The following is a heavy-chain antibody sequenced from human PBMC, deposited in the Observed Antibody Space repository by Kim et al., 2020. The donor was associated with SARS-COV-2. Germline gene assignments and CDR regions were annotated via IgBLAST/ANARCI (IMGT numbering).Heavy chain of an antibody. D-gene: IGHD6-13*01. V-gene: IGHV4-34*01. J-gene: IGHJ4*02. Sequence: SETLSLTCAVYGGSFSGYYWSWIRQPPGKGLEWIGEINHSGSTNYNPSLKSRVTISVDTSKNQFSLKLSSVTAADTAVYYCARGGVTKYSSSWYRGEIYFDYWGQGTLVTVSS. CDR1: GGSFSGYY. CDR3: ARGGVTKYSSSWYRGEIYFDY. CDR2: INHSGST.